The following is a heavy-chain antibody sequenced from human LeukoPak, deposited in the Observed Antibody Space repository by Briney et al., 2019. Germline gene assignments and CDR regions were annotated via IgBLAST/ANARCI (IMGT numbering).Heavy chain of an antibody. V-gene: IGHV4-34*12. D-gene: IGHD1-26*01. CDR2: IIHSGST. CDR1: GGSFSGYY. J-gene: IGHJ6*03. CDR3: ARLRPGGVGATTFYYYYMDV. Sequence: PSESLSLTCAVYGGSFSGYYWSWIRQPPGKGLEWIGEIIHSGSTNYNPSLKSRVTISVDTSKNQFSLKLSSVTAADTAVYYCARLRPGGVGATTFYYYYMDVWGKGTTVTVSS.